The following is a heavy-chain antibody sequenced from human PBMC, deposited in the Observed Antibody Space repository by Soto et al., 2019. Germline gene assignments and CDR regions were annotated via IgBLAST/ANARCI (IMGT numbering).Heavy chain of an antibody. J-gene: IGHJ4*02. CDR3: ASRAGSGYFDY. CDR2: IFYSGST. Sequence: PSETLSLTCTVSGGSISSSSYYWGWIRQPPGKGLECFGFIFYSGSTYYNPSLKSRVTLSLDTSKNLFSLKLSSLTAADTAVYYCASRAGSGYFDYWGQGTLVTVSS. D-gene: IGHD3-10*01. CDR1: GGSISSSSYY. V-gene: IGHV4-39*01.